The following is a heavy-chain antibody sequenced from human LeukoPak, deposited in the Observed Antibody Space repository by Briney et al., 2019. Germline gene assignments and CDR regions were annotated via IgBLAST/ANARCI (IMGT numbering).Heavy chain of an antibody. J-gene: IGHJ6*04. CDR2: IKEEGSEK. CDR3: ARARGSKSMDV. D-gene: IGHD3-10*01. Sequence: GGSLRLSSAASGFTFSRYWMSWVRQAPGKGLEWVANIKEEGSEKYYVDSVKGRFTISRDNAKNSLYLQMNSLRAEDTAVYYCARARGSKSMDVWGKGTTVTVSS. V-gene: IGHV3-7*03. CDR1: GFTFSRYW.